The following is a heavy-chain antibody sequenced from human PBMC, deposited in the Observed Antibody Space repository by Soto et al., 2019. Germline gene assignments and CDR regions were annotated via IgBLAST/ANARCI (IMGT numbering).Heavy chain of an antibody. CDR2: ISGSGGRA. V-gene: IGHV3-23*01. D-gene: IGHD3-10*01. J-gene: IGHJ4*02. CDR1: GFTFLNYA. Sequence: EVQLLESGGDLVQPGGSLRLSCAASGFTFLNYAMSWVRQAPGLGLEWVSSISGSGGRADYADSVRGRFTISRDNSKRTLSLQMNSLRVDDTAIYYCAKYYASGSYYHFDSWGQGTLVTVSS. CDR3: AKYYASGSYYHFDS.